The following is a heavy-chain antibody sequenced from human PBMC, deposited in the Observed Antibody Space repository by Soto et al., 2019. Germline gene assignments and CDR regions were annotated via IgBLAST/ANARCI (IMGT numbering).Heavy chain of an antibody. V-gene: IGHV3-23*01. Sequence: GSLRLSCAASGFSFSSYAISWVRQAPGKGLEWVSSIGGRGGSTYYADSVKGRSTISRDNSKNTVYLQMNSLRVEDTAVYYCAKQGDYDFWSSSNNWLDPWGQGTLVTVSS. J-gene: IGHJ5*02. CDR1: GFSFSSYA. CDR3: AKQGDYDFWSSSNNWLDP. D-gene: IGHD3-3*01. CDR2: IGGRGGST.